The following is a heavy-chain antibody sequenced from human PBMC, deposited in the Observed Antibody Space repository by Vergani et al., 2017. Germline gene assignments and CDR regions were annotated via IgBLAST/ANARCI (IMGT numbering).Heavy chain of an antibody. Sequence: QVQLQQWGGGLLKPSETLSLTCVVNGGSFTSYHWTWIRQSPGGGLEWVGDIDHTGRPDYNPSLKSRLTMSVDNSRNQFSLTLNSVTATDTAIYFCARVNTETKGHLYYYYYMDVWGQGTAVTVS. J-gene: IGHJ6*03. V-gene: IGHV4-34*01. CDR3: ARVNTETKGHLYYYYYMDV. D-gene: IGHD4-11*01. CDR1: GGSFTSYH. CDR2: IDHTGRP.